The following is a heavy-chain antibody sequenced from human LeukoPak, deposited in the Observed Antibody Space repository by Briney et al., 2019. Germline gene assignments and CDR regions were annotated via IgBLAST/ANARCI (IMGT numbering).Heavy chain of an antibody. CDR3: TSRGFRLPLDAFDV. CDR1: GGPITSSAYY. V-gene: IGHV4-39*01. CDR2: IYNNGDT. J-gene: IGHJ3*01. Sequence: SETLSLTCTVSGGPITSSAYYWVWVRQAPGKGLEWLGSIYNNGDTYYNPSFESRVTIAIETSKNQFSLKMTSVTAADAAAYYCTSRGFRLPLDAFDVWGQGTRVAVSS. D-gene: IGHD5-24*01.